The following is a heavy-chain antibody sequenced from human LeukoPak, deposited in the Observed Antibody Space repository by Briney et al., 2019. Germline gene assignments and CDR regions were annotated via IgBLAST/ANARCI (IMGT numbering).Heavy chain of an antibody. CDR2: IIPIFGTA. J-gene: IGHJ3*02. V-gene: IGHV1-69*05. D-gene: IGHD3-3*01. CDR1: GGTFSSYA. Sequence: GASVKVSCKASGGTFSSYAISWVRQAPGQGLEWMGGIIPIFGTANYAQKFQGRVTITTDESTSTAYMELSSLRSEDTAVYYCAREWRGVAVDAFDIWGQGTMVTVSS. CDR3: AREWRGVAVDAFDI.